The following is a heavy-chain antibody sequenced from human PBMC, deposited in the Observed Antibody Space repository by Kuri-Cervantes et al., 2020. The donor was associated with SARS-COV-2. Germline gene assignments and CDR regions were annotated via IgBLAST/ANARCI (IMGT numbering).Heavy chain of an antibody. CDR1: GGSISSSSYY. J-gene: IGHJ6*02. V-gene: IGHV4-39*01. CDR2: IYYSGST. Sequence: ESLKIPCTVSGGSISSSSYYWGWIRQPPGKGLEWSGSIYYSGSTNYNPSLKSRVTISVDTSKNQFSLKLSSVTAAETAVYYCARSRGYCSSTSCFYYYGMDVWGQGTTVTVSS. CDR3: ARSRGYCSSTSCFYYYGMDV. D-gene: IGHD2-2*01.